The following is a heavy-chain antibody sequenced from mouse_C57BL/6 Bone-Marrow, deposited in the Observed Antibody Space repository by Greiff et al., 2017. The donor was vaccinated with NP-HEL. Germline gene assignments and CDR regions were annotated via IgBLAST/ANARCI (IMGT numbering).Heavy chain of an antibody. Sequence: VQLQESGPGLVQPSQSLSITCTVSGFSLTSYGVHWVRQSPGKGLEWLGVIWRGGSTDYNAAFMSRLSITKDNSKSQVFFKMNSLQADDTAIYYCAKPSYYYGSSYWYFDVWGTGTTVTVSS. V-gene: IGHV2-5*01. J-gene: IGHJ1*03. CDR1: GFSLTSYG. D-gene: IGHD1-1*01. CDR3: AKPSYYYGSSYWYFDV. CDR2: IWRGGST.